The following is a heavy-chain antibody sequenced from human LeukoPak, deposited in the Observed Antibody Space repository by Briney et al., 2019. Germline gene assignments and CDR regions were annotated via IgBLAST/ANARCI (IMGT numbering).Heavy chain of an antibody. CDR2: ISGSGGST. CDR1: GFTFSSYA. V-gene: IGHV3-23*01. CDR3: AKGGIQLWSDSNYFDY. J-gene: IGHJ4*02. D-gene: IGHD5-18*01. Sequence: GGSLRLSCAASGFTFSSYAMSWVRQAPGKGLEWVSGISGSGGSTYYADSVKGRCTIPRDNSKNTVYLQMNSLRAEDTAVYYCAKGGIQLWSDSNYFDYWGQGTLVTVSS.